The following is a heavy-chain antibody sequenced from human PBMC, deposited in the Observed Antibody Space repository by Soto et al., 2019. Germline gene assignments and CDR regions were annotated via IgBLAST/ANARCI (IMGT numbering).Heavy chain of an antibody. Sequence: GASVKVSCKASGYTFTSYDINWVRQATGQGLEWMGWMNPNSGNTGYAQKFQGRVTMTRNTSISTAYMELSSLRSEDTAVYYCASGVWAAAGYYYYYMDVWGKGTTVTVSS. J-gene: IGHJ6*03. CDR2: MNPNSGNT. CDR3: ASGVWAAAGYYYYYMDV. V-gene: IGHV1-8*01. D-gene: IGHD6-13*01. CDR1: GYTFTSYD.